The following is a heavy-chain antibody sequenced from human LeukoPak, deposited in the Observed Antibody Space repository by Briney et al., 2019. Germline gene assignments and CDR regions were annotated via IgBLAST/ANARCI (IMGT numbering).Heavy chain of an antibody. CDR1: GFTFSSYS. V-gene: IGHV3-48*04. CDR2: ISSSSTI. D-gene: IGHD1-7*01. J-gene: IGHJ4*02. CDR3: AKGWNYAFDY. Sequence: GGSLRLSCAASGFTFSSYSMNWVRQAPGKGLEWVSYISSSSTIYYADSVKGRFTISRDNAKNSLYLQMNSLRAEDTAVYYCAKGWNYAFDYWGQGTLVTVSS.